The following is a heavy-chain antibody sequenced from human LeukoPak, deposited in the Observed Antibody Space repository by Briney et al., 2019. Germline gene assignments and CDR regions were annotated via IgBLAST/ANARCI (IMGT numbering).Heavy chain of an antibody. CDR3: ARETTAPGNYFDS. V-gene: IGHV3-74*01. J-gene: IGHJ4*02. CDR2: ISGDASTT. CDR1: GFTFSSHW. D-gene: IGHD4-17*01. Sequence: GGSLRLSCAASGFTFSSHWMHWVRQTPGKGLVWVSRISGDASTTNYADSVKGRFTISRDNAKNTLYLQMISLRAEDTAVYYCARETTAPGNYFDSWGQGTLVTVSS.